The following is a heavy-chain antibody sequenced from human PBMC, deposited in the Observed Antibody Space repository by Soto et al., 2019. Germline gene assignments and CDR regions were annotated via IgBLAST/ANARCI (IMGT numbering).Heavy chain of an antibody. V-gene: IGHV1-46*01. CDR2: INPSGGST. J-gene: IGHJ6*02. CDR3: ATQSDNTQKRIPYDSSGYSYYYYGMDV. D-gene: IGHD3-22*01. Sequence: ASVKVSCKASGYTFTSYYMHWVRQAPGQGLEWMGIINPSGGSTSYAQKFQGRVTMTRDTSTSTVYMELSSLRSEDTAVYYCATQSDNTQKRIPYDSSGYSYYYYGMDVWGQGTTVTVSS. CDR1: GYTFTSYY.